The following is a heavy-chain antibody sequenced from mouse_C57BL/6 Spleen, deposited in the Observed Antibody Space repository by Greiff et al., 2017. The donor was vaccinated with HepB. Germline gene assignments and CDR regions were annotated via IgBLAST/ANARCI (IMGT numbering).Heavy chain of an antibody. J-gene: IGHJ4*01. Sequence: EVQLKVSGGGLVKPGGSLKLSCAASGFTFSDYGMHWVRQAPEKGLEWVAYISSGSSTIYYADTVKGRFTISRDNAKNTLFLQMTSLRSEDTAMYYWARAYYSTLRTMDYWGQGIAVTVSS. CDR3: ARAYYSTLRTMDY. D-gene: IGHD2-5*01. V-gene: IGHV5-17*01. CDR1: GFTFSDYG. CDR2: ISSGSSTI.